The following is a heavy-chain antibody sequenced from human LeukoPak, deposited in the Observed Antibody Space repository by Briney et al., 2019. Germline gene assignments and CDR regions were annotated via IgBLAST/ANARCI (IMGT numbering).Heavy chain of an antibody. V-gene: IGHV3-23*01. Sequence: GGTLRLSCAASGFTFSSYGMSWVRQAPGKGLEWVSAISGSGGSTYYADSVKGRFTISRDNSKNTLYLQMNSLRAEDTAVYYCARAMDSDYYDSSGYPPNDAFDIWGQGTMVTVSS. CDR1: GFTFSSYG. CDR3: ARAMDSDYYDSSGYPPNDAFDI. D-gene: IGHD3-22*01. J-gene: IGHJ3*02. CDR2: ISGSGGST.